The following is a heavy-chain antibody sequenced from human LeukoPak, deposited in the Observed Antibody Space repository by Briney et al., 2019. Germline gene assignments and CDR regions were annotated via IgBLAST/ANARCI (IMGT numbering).Heavy chain of an antibody. CDR2: VSGSGGST. CDR1: GFTFSSYA. V-gene: IGHV3-23*01. D-gene: IGHD5-18*01. CDR3: AKASGYSYGYWYYGMDV. Sequence: GGSLRLSCAASGFTFSSYAMIWVHQAPGKGLEWVSGVSGSGGSTYYADSVKGRFTISRDISKNTLYLQMNSLRAEDTAVYYCAKASGYSYGYWYYGMDVWGQGTTVTVSS. J-gene: IGHJ6*02.